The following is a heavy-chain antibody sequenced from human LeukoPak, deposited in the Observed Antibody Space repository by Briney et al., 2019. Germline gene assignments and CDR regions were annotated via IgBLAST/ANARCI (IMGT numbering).Heavy chain of an antibody. CDR1: GGSISSSSYY. D-gene: IGHD3-9*01. J-gene: IGHJ4*02. CDR2: IYYSGST. CDR3: AGLPINFDWLVIVDY. V-gene: IGHV4-39*01. Sequence: KSSETLSLTCTVSGGSISSSSYYWGWTRQPPGKGLEWIGSIYYSGSTYYNPSLKSRVTISVDTSKNQFSLKLSSVTAADTAVYYCAGLPINFDWLVIVDYWGQGTLVTVSS.